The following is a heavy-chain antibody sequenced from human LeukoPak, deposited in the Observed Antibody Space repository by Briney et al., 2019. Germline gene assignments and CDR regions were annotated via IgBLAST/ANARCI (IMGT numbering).Heavy chain of an antibody. V-gene: IGHV3-30*18. J-gene: IGHJ4*02. CDR3: AKESTYYYDSSGPYFDY. CDR2: ISYDGSNK. Sequence: PGRSLRLSCAASGFTFSSYGMHWVRQAPGKGLEWVAVISYDGSNKYYADSVKGRFTISRDNSKNTLYLQMNSLRAEDTAVYYCAKESTYYYDSSGPYFDYWGQGTLVTVSS. CDR1: GFTFSSYG. D-gene: IGHD3-22*01.